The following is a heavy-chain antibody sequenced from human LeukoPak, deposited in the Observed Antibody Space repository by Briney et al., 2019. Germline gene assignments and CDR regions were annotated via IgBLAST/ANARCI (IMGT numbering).Heavy chain of an antibody. D-gene: IGHD6-19*01. Sequence: PSETLSLTCTVSGGSISSSSYYWGWIRQPPGKGLEWIGSIYYSGSTYYNPSLKSRVSISVDTSKNQFSLKLNSLTAADTAVYYCARGPSGGSGWNWFDPWGQGTLVTVSS. CDR3: ARGPSGGSGWNWFDP. J-gene: IGHJ5*02. V-gene: IGHV4-39*07. CDR1: GGSISSSSYY. CDR2: IYYSGST.